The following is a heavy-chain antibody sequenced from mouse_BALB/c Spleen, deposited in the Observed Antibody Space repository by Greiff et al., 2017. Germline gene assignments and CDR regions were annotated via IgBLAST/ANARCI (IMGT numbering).Heavy chain of an antibody. Sequence: EVMLVESGGGLVKPGGSLKLSCAASGFTFSDYYMYWVRQTPEKRLEWVATISDGGSYTYYPDSVKGRFTISRDNAKNNLYLQMSSLKSEDTAMYYCARGDYRYEEGYAMDYWGQGTSVTVSS. J-gene: IGHJ4*01. CDR1: GFTFSDYY. D-gene: IGHD2-14*01. CDR2: ISDGGSYT. CDR3: ARGDYRYEEGYAMDY. V-gene: IGHV5-4*02.